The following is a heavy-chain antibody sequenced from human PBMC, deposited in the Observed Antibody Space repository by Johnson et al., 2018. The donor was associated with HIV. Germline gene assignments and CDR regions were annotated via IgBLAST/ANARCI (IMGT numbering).Heavy chain of an antibody. Sequence: QVQLVESGGGVVQPGRSLRLSCAASGFTFSSYTMHWVRQAPGKGLEWVAVISYDGKNKDYADPVKGRFTLSRDNSKNTLYLQLSRLRTEDTAVFYCARGGVVHDAFDMWGQGTMVTVSS. V-gene: IGHV3-30*04. CDR3: ARGGVVHDAFDM. D-gene: IGHD2-2*01. J-gene: IGHJ3*02. CDR2: ISYDGKNK. CDR1: GFTFSSYT.